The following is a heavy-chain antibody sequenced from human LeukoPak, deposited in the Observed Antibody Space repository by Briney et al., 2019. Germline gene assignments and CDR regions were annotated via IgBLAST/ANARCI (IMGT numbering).Heavy chain of an antibody. Sequence: GGSLRLSCAASGFTFSDYYMSWIRQAPGKGLEWVSYISGSGSTIYYADSVKGRFTIPRDNAKNSLYLQMNSLRAEDTAVYYCARVAATYYFDYWGQGTLVTVSS. CDR1: GFTFSDYY. J-gene: IGHJ4*02. CDR2: ISGSGSTI. D-gene: IGHD1-26*01. CDR3: ARVAATYYFDY. V-gene: IGHV3-11*01.